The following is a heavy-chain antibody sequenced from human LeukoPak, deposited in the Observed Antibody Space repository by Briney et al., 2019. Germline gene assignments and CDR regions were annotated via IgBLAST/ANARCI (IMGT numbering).Heavy chain of an antibody. J-gene: IGHJ5*02. CDR3: ARGGSGYYLSSEKNNWFDP. CDR2: ISAYNGNT. D-gene: IGHD3-22*01. CDR1: GYTFTSYG. Sequence: GASVKVSCKASGYTFTSYGISWVRQAPGQGLEWMGWISAYNGNTNYAQKFQGRVTITTDESTSTAYMELSSLRSEDTAVYYCARGGSGYYLSSEKNNWFDPWGQGTLVTVSS. V-gene: IGHV1-18*01.